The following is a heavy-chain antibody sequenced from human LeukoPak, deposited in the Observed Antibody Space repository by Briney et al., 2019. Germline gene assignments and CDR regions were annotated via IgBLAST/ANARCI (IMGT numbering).Heavy chain of an antibody. J-gene: IGHJ4*02. CDR3: ARGPGYYGSGSYPSVY. CDR1: GGSFSGYY. D-gene: IGHD3-10*01. CDR2: IYTSGST. Sequence: SETLSLTCAVYGGSFSGYYWSWIRQPPGKGLEWIGRIYTSGSTNYNPSLKSRVTISLDTSKNQFSLRLSSVTAADTAVYYCARGPGYYGSGSYPSVYWGQGTLVTVSS. V-gene: IGHV4-4*08.